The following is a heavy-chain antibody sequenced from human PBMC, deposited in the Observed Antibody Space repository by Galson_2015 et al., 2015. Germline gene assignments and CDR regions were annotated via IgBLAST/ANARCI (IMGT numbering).Heavy chain of an antibody. CDR2: IYSGGST. CDR1: GFTVSSNY. D-gene: IGHD6-19*01. Sequence: SLRLSCAASGFTVSSNYMSWVRQAPGKGLEWVSVIYSGGSTYYADSVKGLFTISRDNAKNSLYLQMNSLRAEDTAVYYCAREDSSGWELNWFDPWGQGTLVTVSS. CDR3: AREDSSGWELNWFDP. V-gene: IGHV3-53*01. J-gene: IGHJ5*02.